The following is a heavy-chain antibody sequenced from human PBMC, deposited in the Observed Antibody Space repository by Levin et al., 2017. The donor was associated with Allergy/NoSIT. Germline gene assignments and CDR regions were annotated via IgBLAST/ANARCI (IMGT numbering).Heavy chain of an antibody. J-gene: IGHJ5*02. CDR3: AKEEWFQLDP. CDR2: IKEDGSQT. V-gene: IGHV3-7*01. CDR1: GFRFSSHW. Sequence: GGSLRLSCAASGFRFSSHWMSWVRQAPGKGLEWVAKIKEDGSQTYHEDSVEGRFTISRDNAKNILYLQMNSLRDEDTAVYYCAKEEWFQLDPWGQGTLVTVSS. D-gene: IGHD3-3*01.